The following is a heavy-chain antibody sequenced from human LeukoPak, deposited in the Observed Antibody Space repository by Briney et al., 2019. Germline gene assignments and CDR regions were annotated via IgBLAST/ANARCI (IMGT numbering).Heavy chain of an antibody. CDR1: GFTFSSYG. V-gene: IGHV3-30*02. D-gene: IGHD1-26*01. Sequence: GGSLRLSCAASGFTFSSYGMHWVRQAPGKGLEWVAFIRYDGSNKYYADSVKGRFTISRDNSKNALYLQMNSLRAEDTAVYYCAKDNGGSYYDYYYMDVWGKGTTVTVSS. J-gene: IGHJ6*03. CDR3: AKDNGGSYYDYYYMDV. CDR2: IRYDGSNK.